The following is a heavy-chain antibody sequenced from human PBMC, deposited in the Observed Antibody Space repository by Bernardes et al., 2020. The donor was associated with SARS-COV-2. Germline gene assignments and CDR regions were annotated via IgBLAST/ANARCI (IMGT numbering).Heavy chain of an antibody. Sequence: ETQSPHCTVSGGSLSSYYWSWIRQPPGKGLEWIGFVYYTGNTNYNPSLKSRVTISVDTSKNQFSLKLSSVTAADTAVYYCARSGYYYPFDYWGQGSQVTGSS. CDR1: GGSLSSYY. CDR2: VYYTGNT. J-gene: IGHJ4*02. D-gene: IGHD3-22*01. V-gene: IGHV4-59*01. CDR3: ARSGYYYPFDY.